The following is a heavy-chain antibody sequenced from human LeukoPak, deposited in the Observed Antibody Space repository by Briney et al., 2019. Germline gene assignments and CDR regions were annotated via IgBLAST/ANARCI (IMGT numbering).Heavy chain of an antibody. CDR2: ISSSGSTI. V-gene: IGHV3-48*04. D-gene: IGHD3-22*01. Sequence: GGSLRLSCGASGFTFRSYAMSWVRQAPGKGLEWVSVISSSGSTIYYADSVKGRFTISRDNAKNSPYLQMNSLRAEDTAVYYCARERPQDTEYYYDSSGYDGAFDIWGQGTMVTVSS. J-gene: IGHJ3*02. CDR3: ARERPQDTEYYYDSSGYDGAFDI. CDR1: GFTFRSYA.